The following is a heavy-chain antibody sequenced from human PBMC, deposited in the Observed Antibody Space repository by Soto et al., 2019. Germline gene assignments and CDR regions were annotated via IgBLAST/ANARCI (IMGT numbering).Heavy chain of an antibody. J-gene: IGHJ4*02. CDR1: GFTLTGFV. CDR3: AQDPVYYYGDVGH. Sequence: EVQLSESGGGSVQPGGSLRLSCAGSGFTLTGFVMSWVRQAPGKGLEWVSSISSYGGTTFYADSVKGRSTISRDTSMNTLFLQVNSLRAEDTAVYYCAQDPVYYYGDVGHWGQGTLVTVSS. D-gene: IGHD3-10*01. CDR2: ISSYGGTT. V-gene: IGHV3-23*01.